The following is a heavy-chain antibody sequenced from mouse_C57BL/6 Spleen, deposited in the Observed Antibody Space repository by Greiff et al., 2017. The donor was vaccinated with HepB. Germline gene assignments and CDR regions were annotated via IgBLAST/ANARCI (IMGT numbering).Heavy chain of an antibody. V-gene: IGHV1-64*01. Sequence: QVQLKQPGAELVKPGASVKLSCKASGYTFTSYWMHWVKQRPGQGLEWIGMIHPNSGSTNYNEKFKSKATLTVDKSSSTAYMQLSSLTSEDSAVYDCARGDYYGSSYWYFDVWGTGTTVTVSS. D-gene: IGHD1-1*01. CDR2: IHPNSGST. CDR3: ARGDYYGSSYWYFDV. CDR1: GYTFTSYW. J-gene: IGHJ1*03.